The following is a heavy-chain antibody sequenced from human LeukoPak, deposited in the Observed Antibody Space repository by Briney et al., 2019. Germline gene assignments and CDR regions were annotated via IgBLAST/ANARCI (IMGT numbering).Heavy chain of an antibody. CDR1: GGTFSSYA. CDR3: ARSIAVAGTVSYFDY. V-gene: IGHV1-69*13. J-gene: IGHJ4*02. D-gene: IGHD6-19*01. Sequence: GASVNVSCKASGGTFSSYAISWVRQAPGQGLEWMGGIIPIFGTANYAQKFQGRVTITADESTSTAYMELSSLRSEDTAVYYCARSIAVAGTVSYFDYWGQGTLVTVSS. CDR2: IIPIFGTA.